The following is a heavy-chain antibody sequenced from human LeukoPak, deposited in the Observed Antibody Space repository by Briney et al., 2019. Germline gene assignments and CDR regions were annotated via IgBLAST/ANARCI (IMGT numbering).Heavy chain of an antibody. D-gene: IGHD5-18*01. V-gene: IGHV1-18*01. CDR1: GYTFTSYG. Sequence: ASVKVSCKASGYTFTSYGISWVRQASGQGLEWMGGISAYNGNTNYAQKVQGRVTMTTDTSTSTAYMELRSLTSDDTAVYYCARDVAYSYVTGYWGQGTLVTVSS. CDR2: ISAYNGNT. CDR3: ARDVAYSYVTGY. J-gene: IGHJ4*02.